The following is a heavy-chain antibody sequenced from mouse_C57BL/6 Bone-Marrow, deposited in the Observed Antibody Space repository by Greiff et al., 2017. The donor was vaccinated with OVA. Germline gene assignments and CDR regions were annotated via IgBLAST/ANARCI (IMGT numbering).Heavy chain of an antibody. CDR2: IDPSDSNT. V-gene: IGHV1-50*01. J-gene: IGHJ1*03. D-gene: IGHD1-1*01. Sequence: QVQLQQPGAELVKPGASVKLSCKASGYTFTSYWMQWVKQRPGQGLEWIGEIDPSDSNTNYNQKFKGKATLTVDTSSSTAYMQLSSLTSEDSAVYYCATYYYYVTGYFDVWGTGTTVTVSS. CDR1: GYTFTSYW. CDR3: ATYYYYVTGYFDV.